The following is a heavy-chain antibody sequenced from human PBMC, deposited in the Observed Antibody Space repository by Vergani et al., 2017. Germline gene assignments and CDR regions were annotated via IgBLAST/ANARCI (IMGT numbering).Heavy chain of an antibody. CDR3: ARRGVVRCSGGSCYSANYYYYYGMDV. J-gene: IGHJ6*02. V-gene: IGHV4-34*01. D-gene: IGHD2-15*01. CDR2: INHSGST. Sequence: QVQLQQWGAGLLKPSETLSLTCAVYGGSFSGYYWSWIRQPPGKGLEWIGEINHSGSTNYNPSLKSRVTISVDTSKNQFSLKLSSVTAADTAVYYCARRGVVRCSGGSCYSANYYYYYGMDVWGQGTTVTVSS. CDR1: GGSFSGYY.